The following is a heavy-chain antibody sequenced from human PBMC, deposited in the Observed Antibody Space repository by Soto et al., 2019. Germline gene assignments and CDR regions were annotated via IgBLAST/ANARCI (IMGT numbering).Heavy chain of an antibody. J-gene: IGHJ4*02. CDR3: AKGWGGPYSGYEGVLDY. CDR1: GFTFSSYG. CDR2: ISYDGSNK. D-gene: IGHD5-12*01. Sequence: QVQLVESGGGVVQPGRSLRLSCAASGFTFSSYGMHWVRQAPGKGLEWVAVISYDGSNKYYADSVKGRFTISRDNSKKTLYLQMNSLRAEDTAVYYCAKGWGGPYSGYEGVLDYWGQGTLVTVSS. V-gene: IGHV3-30*18.